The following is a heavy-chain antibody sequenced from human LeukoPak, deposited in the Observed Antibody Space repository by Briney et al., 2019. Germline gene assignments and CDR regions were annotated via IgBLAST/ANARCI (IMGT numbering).Heavy chain of an antibody. CDR1: GFSFSSYG. CDR2: IRFDGGNK. Sequence: PGGSLRLSCAASGFSFSSYGMYWVRQAPGKGLEWVSFIRFDGGNKYDADSVKGRFTISRDNSKNTLYLQMNSLRAEDAAVYYCATLSSGGIDYWGQGTLVTVSS. CDR3: ATLSSGGIDY. V-gene: IGHV3-30*02. J-gene: IGHJ4*02. D-gene: IGHD3-16*02.